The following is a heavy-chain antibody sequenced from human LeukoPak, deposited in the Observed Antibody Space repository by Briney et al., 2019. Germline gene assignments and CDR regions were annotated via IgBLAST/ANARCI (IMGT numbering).Heavy chain of an antibody. CDR2: IYSSGST. Sequence: SETLSLTCTVSGGSISNYHWNWIRQPAGKGLEWIARIYSSGSTNYNPSLKSRVTMSVDTSKNQFSLKLSSVTAADTAVYYCARGTDYYDSSGYYYSAFDIWGQGTMVTVSS. CDR1: GGSISNYH. CDR3: ARGTDYYDSSGYYYSAFDI. V-gene: IGHV4-4*07. J-gene: IGHJ3*02. D-gene: IGHD3-22*01.